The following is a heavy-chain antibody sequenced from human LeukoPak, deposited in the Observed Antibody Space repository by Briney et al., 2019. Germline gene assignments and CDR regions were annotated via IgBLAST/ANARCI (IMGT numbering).Heavy chain of an antibody. V-gene: IGHV3-21*05. J-gene: IGHJ4*02. D-gene: IGHD6-13*01. CDR3: ARDTFEPLVIDF. CDR1: GFSFRRYA. Sequence: AGGSLRLSCAASGFSFRRYAMNWVRQAPGKGLEWVAYVNAESTDILYADSVRGRFTISRDNAKNSLYPQMNSLRAEDRGVYYCARDTFEPLVIDFWGQGTLVTVSS. CDR2: VNAESTDI.